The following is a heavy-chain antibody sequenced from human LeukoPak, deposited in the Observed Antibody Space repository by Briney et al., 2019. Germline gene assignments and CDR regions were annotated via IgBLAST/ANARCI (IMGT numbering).Heavy chain of an antibody. D-gene: IGHD5-18*01. Sequence: SETLSLTCTVSGGSISSSSDYWGWIRQPPGKGLDWIGSLYYSGSTYYNPSLKSRVTISVDPSKNQFSLKLSSVTAADTAVYYCARHSGYSYGYAYYYYYMDVWGKGTTVTVSS. CDR1: GGSISSSSDY. CDR2: LYYSGST. V-gene: IGHV4-39*01. CDR3: ARHSGYSYGYAYYYYYMDV. J-gene: IGHJ6*03.